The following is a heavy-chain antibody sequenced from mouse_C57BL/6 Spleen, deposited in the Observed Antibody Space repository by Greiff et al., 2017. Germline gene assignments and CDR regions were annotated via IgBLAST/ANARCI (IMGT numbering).Heavy chain of an antibody. Sequence: QVQLQQSGAELVRPGASVKLSCKASGYTFTDYYINWVKQRPGQGLEWIARIYPGSGNTYYNQKFKGKATLTAEKSSSTAYMQLSSLTSEDSAVYYCARRDYGSGAMDYWGQGTSVTVSS. D-gene: IGHD1-1*01. CDR3: ARRDYGSGAMDY. CDR1: GYTFTDYY. CDR2: IYPGSGNT. J-gene: IGHJ4*01. V-gene: IGHV1-76*01.